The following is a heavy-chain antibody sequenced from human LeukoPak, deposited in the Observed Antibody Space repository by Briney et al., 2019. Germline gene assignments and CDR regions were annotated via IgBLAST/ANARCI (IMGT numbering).Heavy chain of an antibody. CDR2: IYYSGST. V-gene: IGHV4-59*01. CDR1: GGSISTDY. Sequence: SETLSLTCTVSGGSISTDYWSWIRQPPGKGLEWIGYIYYSGSTNYNPSLKSRVTISVDTSKNQFSLKLSSVTAADTAVYYCARALYFDYWGQGTLVTVSS. CDR3: ARALYFDY. J-gene: IGHJ4*02.